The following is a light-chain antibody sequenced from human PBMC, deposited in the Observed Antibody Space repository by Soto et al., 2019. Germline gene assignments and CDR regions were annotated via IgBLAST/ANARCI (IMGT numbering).Light chain of an antibody. CDR3: QPYNNWPLT. CDR1: QSVSSSY. V-gene: IGKV3-20*01. Sequence: EIVLTQSPGTLSLSPGERATLSCRASQSVSSSYLAWYQQKPGQAPRLLIYGASSRATGIPDRFRGRGSGTDFTLTISRLEPEDFAVYYCQPYNNWPLTFGGGTKVDIK. J-gene: IGKJ4*01. CDR2: GAS.